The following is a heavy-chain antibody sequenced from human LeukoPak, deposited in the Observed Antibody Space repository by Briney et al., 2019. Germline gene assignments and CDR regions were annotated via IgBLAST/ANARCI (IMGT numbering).Heavy chain of an antibody. CDR3: ARLSRSGYYMDV. CDR2: IYTSGST. D-gene: IGHD3-3*01. CDR1: GGSISSYY. Sequence: PSRTPPLTCTVSGGSISSYYWSWIRQPAGKGLEWIGRIYTSGSTNYNPSLKSRVTISVDKSKNQFSLKLSSVTAADTAVYYCARLSRSGYYMDVWGKGTTVTVSS. V-gene: IGHV4-4*07. J-gene: IGHJ6*03.